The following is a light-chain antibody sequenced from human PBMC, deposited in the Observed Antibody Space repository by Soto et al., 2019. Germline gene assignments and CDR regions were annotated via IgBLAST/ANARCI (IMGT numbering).Light chain of an antibody. CDR2: GAS. Sequence: EIVMTQSPATLSVSPGERATLSCRASQSVSSNLAWYQQKPGQAPRLLIYGASTRATGIPARFSGSGSGTEFTLTISSLHAEEFAVYYCQQYNNWPLTFGGGTKVEIK. CDR1: QSVSSN. J-gene: IGKJ4*01. CDR3: QQYNNWPLT. V-gene: IGKV3-15*01.